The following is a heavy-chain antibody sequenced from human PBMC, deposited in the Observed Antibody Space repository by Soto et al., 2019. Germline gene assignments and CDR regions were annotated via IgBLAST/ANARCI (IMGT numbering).Heavy chain of an antibody. D-gene: IGHD4-4*01. CDR1: GGTFSSYA. CDR2: IIPIFGTA. Sequence: QVQLVQSGAEVKKPGSSVKVSCKASGGTFSSYAISWVRQAPGQGLEWMGGIIPIFGTANYAQKFQGRVTITADESTSTADMELSSLRSEDTAVYYCASALSHYRQGSYGMDVWGQGTTVTVSS. V-gene: IGHV1-69*01. CDR3: ASALSHYRQGSYGMDV. J-gene: IGHJ6*02.